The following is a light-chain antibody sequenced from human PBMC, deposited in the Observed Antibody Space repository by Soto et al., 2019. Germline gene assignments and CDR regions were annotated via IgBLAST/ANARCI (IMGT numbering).Light chain of an antibody. CDR2: AAS. J-gene: IGKJ1*01. CDR3: QQCYSSPRT. Sequence: DIQMTQSPSTLSAGVGDRVTITCRASQRISTYLNWYQQKPGKAPTLLIYAASSLQSGVPSRFSGGGSGTDFTLTINTPQPEDFATYFCQQCYSSPRTFGQGTKVEIK. V-gene: IGKV1-39*01. CDR1: QRISTY.